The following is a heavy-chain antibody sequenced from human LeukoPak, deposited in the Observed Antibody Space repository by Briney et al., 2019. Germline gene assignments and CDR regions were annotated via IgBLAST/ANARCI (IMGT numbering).Heavy chain of an antibody. J-gene: IGHJ4*01. CDR2: IYYSGST. Sequence: PSETLSLTCTVSGGSISSSSHYWGWIRQPPGKGLEGIGNIYYSGSTYYNPSLKSRLTISVDTSKNQFSLELSSVTAADTAVYYCAREYCSGGSCYSSDWGQGALVTVSS. D-gene: IGHD2-15*01. CDR3: AREYCSGGSCYSSD. V-gene: IGHV4-39*01. CDR1: GGSISSSSHY.